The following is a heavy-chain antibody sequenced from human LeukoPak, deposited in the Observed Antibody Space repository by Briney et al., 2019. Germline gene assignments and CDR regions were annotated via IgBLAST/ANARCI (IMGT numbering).Heavy chain of an antibody. CDR2: ISSTSAYI. CDR1: GFTLKSYS. CDR3: ARVAVSGPTGWFDS. D-gene: IGHD2-8*02. V-gene: IGHV3-21*01. Sequence: GGSLRLSCAGSGFTLKSYSLSWVRQAPGKGLEWVSSISSTSAYIYYADSVKGRFTISRDNVDNVVYLQMNSLGAEDTAVYYCARVAVSGPTGWFDSWGQGTLVTVSS. J-gene: IGHJ5*01.